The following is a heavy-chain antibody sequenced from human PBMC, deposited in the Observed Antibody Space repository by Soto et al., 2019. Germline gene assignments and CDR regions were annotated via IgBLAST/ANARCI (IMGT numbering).Heavy chain of an antibody. CDR3: AKDGGREGYFGNWFDP. CDR2: IIPIFGTT. J-gene: IGHJ5*02. D-gene: IGHD2-15*01. Sequence: ASVKVSCKASGGTFSNYAITWVRLAPGQGLEWLGRIIPIFGTTDYAQKFQGRVTITADESTTTAYMELSSLRSDDTAVYYCAKDGGREGYFGNWFDPWGQGTLVTVSS. V-gene: IGHV1-69*13. CDR1: GGTFSNYA.